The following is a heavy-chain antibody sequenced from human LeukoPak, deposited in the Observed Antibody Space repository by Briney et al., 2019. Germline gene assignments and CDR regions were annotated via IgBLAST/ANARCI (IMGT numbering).Heavy chain of an antibody. V-gene: IGHV4-61*08. J-gene: IGHJ5*02. Sequence: RASETLSLTCTVSGGSISSGGYYWSWIRQHPGKGLEWIGYISYSGSTNYNPSLKSRVTISVDTSKNQFSLKLSSVTAADTAVYYCARTKDDCSGGSCYFFRFDPWGQGTLVTVSS. D-gene: IGHD2-15*01. CDR2: ISYSGST. CDR3: ARTKDDCSGGSCYFFRFDP. CDR1: GGSISSGGYY.